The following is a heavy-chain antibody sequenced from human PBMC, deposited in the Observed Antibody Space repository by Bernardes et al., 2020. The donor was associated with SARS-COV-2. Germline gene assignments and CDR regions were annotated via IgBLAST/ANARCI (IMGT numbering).Heavy chain of an antibody. J-gene: IGHJ3*02. V-gene: IGHV3-23*01. D-gene: IGHD3-22*01. CDR1: GFMFKSYA. CDR3: AKRAYHYDSNGYYNDAFDI. Sequence: LFCESFGFMFKSYAVNWVHQGPGKGLEWVYTILADGGRAYYADSVKGRFTISRDNSKNTLYLQMNSLRAEDTAVYYCAKRAYHYDSNGYYNDAFDIWGQGTQVTVVS. CDR2: ILADGGRA.